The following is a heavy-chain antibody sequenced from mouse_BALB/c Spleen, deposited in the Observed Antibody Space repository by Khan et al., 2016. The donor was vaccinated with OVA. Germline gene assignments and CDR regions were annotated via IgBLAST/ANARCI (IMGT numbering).Heavy chain of an antibody. J-gene: IGHJ3*01. V-gene: IGHV3-2*02. CDR1: GYSITSDYA. CDR3: ARGRAY. D-gene: IGHD3-3*01. Sequence: EVELVESGPGLVKPSQSLSLTCTVTGYSITSDYAWNWIWQFPGNKLEWMGYITYSGSTSYIPSLKSRISITRDTSKNQFFLQLNSVTSEDTATYYCARGRAYWGQGTLVTVSA. CDR2: ITYSGST.